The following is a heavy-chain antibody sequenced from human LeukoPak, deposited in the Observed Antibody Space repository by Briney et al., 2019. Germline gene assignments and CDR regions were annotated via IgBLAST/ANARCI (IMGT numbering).Heavy chain of an antibody. J-gene: IGHJ4*02. D-gene: IGHD5-12*01. CDR3: ARGRHSGNDWGDS. CDR1: GYRFTTYW. CDR2: IYPGDSVT. Sequence: PGESLKISCKGSGYRFTTYWIGWVRQMPGKGLEWMGIIYPGDSVTRYSPSFQGQVTISVDKSINTAYLQWSSLKASDTAMYYCARGRHSGNDWGDSWGQGTLVTVSS. V-gene: IGHV5-51*01.